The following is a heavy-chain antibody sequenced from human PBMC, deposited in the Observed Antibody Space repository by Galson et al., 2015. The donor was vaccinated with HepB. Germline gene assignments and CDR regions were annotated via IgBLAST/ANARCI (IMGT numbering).Heavy chain of an antibody. CDR2: ISDDNT. J-gene: IGHJ4*02. D-gene: IGHD5-18*01. CDR1: GFTLNND. Sequence: SLRLSCAGSGFTLNNDMSWVRQAPGKGLEWVSGISDDNTHHADSVKGRFTISRDSSKNTLYLEMNNLRADDTAVYYCARVNWVQSLGYWGQGTLVTVSS. CDR3: ARVNWVQSLGY. V-gene: IGHV3-23*01.